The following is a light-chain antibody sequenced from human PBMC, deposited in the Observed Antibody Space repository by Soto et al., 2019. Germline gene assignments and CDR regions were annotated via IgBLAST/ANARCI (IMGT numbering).Light chain of an antibody. CDR2: KAT. V-gene: IGKV1-5*03. CDR1: QSLNSW. Sequence: DIQMTQSPSTLSASVGDRVTITCRASQSLNSWLVWYQQKPGKVPTLLIYKATRLQSGVPSRFSGSESGTEFALTISSLQPDDFANYYCQQYSRYPLTFGGGTKVEIK. CDR3: QQYSRYPLT. J-gene: IGKJ4*01.